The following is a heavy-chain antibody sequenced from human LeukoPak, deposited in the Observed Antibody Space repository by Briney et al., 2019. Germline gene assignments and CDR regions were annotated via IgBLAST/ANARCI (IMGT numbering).Heavy chain of an antibody. D-gene: IGHD1-26*01. CDR1: GGSISSSSYY. Sequence: SATLSLTCTVSGGSISSSSYYWGRIRPPPGKGLEWIGSLYYSGSTYYNPFLNSLTTISVDTSKNQFSLKLSSVTAADTAVYYCARQPLNSGSYFAYWGQGTLVTVSS. V-gene: IGHV4-39*01. CDR3: ARQPLNSGSYFAY. J-gene: IGHJ4*02. CDR2: LYYSGST.